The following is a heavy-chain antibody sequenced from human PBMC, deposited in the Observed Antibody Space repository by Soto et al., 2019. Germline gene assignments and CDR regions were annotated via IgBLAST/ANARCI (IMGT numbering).Heavy chain of an antibody. V-gene: IGHV5-51*01. CDR3: ASQDKYDFWSGYDYPRYYYYGMDV. CDR2: IYPGDSDT. Sequence: PGESLKISCKGSGYSFTSYWIGWVRQMPGKGLEWMGIIYPGDSDTRYSPSFQGQVTISADKSISTAYLQWSSLKASDTAMYYCASQDKYDFWSGYDYPRYYYYGMDVWGQGTTVTVSS. J-gene: IGHJ6*02. CDR1: GYSFTSYW. D-gene: IGHD3-3*01.